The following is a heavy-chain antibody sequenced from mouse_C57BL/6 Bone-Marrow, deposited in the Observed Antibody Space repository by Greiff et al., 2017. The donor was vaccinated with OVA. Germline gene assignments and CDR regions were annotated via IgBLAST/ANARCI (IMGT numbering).Heavy chain of an antibody. CDR2: INPNNGGT. Sequence: EVQLQQSGPELVKPGASVKISCKASGYTFTDYYMNWVKQSHGKSLEWIGDINPNNGGTSYNQKFKGKATLTVDKSSSTAYMELRSLTSEDSAVDYCARERGYDYADDWGQGTTLTVSS. V-gene: IGHV1-26*01. CDR1: GYTFTDYY. D-gene: IGHD2-4*01. J-gene: IGHJ2*01. CDR3: ARERGYDYADD.